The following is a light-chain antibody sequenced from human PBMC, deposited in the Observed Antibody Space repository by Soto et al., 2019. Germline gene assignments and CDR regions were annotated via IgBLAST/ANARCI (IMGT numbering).Light chain of an antibody. V-gene: IGLV2-14*01. CDR3: SSYTSSSTLV. CDR1: SSDVGGYNY. CDR2: EVS. Sequence: QSVLTQPASVSGSPGQSITISCTGTSSDVGGYNYVSWYQQHPGKAPKLMIYEVSNRPSGVSNRFSGSKSGNTASLTISGLQAEDEADYYCSSYTSSSTLVFGTGTKVIGL. J-gene: IGLJ1*01.